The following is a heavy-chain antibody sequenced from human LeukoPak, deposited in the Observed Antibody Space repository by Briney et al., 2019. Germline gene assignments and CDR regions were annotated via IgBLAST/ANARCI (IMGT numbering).Heavy chain of an antibody. D-gene: IGHD2-2*01. V-gene: IGHV1-2*02. CDR1: GYTFTGYY. J-gene: IGHJ4*02. CDR3: ARDIVVVPAAPIGGYFDY. CDR2: INPNSGGT. Sequence: ASVTVSCKASGYTFTGYYMHWVRQAPGQGLEWTGWINPNSGGTNYAQKFQGRVTMTRDTSISIAYMELSRLRSDDTAVYYCARDIVVVPAAPIGGYFDYWGQGTLVTVSS.